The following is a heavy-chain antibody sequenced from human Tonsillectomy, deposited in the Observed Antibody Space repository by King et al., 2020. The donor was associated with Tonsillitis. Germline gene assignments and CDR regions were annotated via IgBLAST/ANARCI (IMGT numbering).Heavy chain of an antibody. Sequence: VQLVESGGGLVQPGGSLRLSCAGSGFTFKSYSMTWVRQAPGKGLEWVSYISIGGDTTYYSGSVKGRFTISRDDAVNSLYLQMNGLRTEDTAIYYCARGGWSGSMGYWGQGTLVTVSS. CDR1: GFTFKSYS. D-gene: IGHD3-10*02. J-gene: IGHJ4*02. CDR2: ISIGGDTT. CDR3: ARGGWSGSMGY. V-gene: IGHV3-48*01.